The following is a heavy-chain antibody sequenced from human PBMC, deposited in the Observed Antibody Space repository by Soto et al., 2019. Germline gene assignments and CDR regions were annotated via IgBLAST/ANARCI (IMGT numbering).Heavy chain of an antibody. V-gene: IGHV3-30-3*01. CDR2: ISPDGSKT. D-gene: IGHD2-21*02. CDR3: ARGLLQVMVPFDH. CDR1: GFNFNSYT. J-gene: IGHJ4*02. Sequence: QVQLVESGGGVVQPGRSLRLSCAASGFNFNSYTFNWVRQAPGKGLEWVAMISPDGSKTNYADALQGRFTISRDNSNNKVFLQMNSLTTEDSAIYFCARGLLQVMVPFDHWGQGPLVTVS.